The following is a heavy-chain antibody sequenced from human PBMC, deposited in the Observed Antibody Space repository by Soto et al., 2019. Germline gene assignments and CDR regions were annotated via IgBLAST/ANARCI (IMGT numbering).Heavy chain of an antibody. J-gene: IGHJ3*02. CDR1: GGSISSSSYY. CDR3: ARRRRRNYIRVRDDAFDI. Sequence: PSETLSLTCTVSGGSISSSSYYWGWIRQPPGKGLEWIGSIYYSGSTYYNPSLKSRVTISVDTSKNQFSLKLSSVTAADTAVYYCARRRRRNYIRVRDDAFDIWGQGTMVTVSS. CDR2: IYYSGST. V-gene: IGHV4-39*01. D-gene: IGHD1-7*01.